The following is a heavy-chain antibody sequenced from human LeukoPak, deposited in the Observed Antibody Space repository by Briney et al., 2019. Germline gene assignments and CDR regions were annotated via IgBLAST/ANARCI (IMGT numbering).Heavy chain of an antibody. CDR1: GYTFTGYY. CDR3: AREYNWNSCDFDY. V-gene: IGHV1-2*02. Sequence: ASVKVSCKASGYTFTGYYMHWVRQAPGQGLEWMGWINPNSGGTNYAQKFQGRVTMTRDTSISTAYMELSRLRSDDTAVYYCAREYNWNSCDFDYWGQGTLVTVSS. J-gene: IGHJ4*02. D-gene: IGHD1-7*01. CDR2: INPNSGGT.